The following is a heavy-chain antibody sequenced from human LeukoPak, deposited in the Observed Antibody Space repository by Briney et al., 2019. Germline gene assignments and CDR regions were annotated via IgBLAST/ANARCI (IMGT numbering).Heavy chain of an antibody. CDR3: ARSAPSYSSGWYYYYYMDV. D-gene: IGHD6-19*01. V-gene: IGHV1-18*01. Sequence: ASVKVSCKASDYTFTSYGISWVRQAPGQGLEWMGWISAYNGNTNYAQKLQGRVTMTTDTSTSTAYMELRSLRSDDTAVYYCARSAPSYSSGWYYYYYMDVWGKGTTVTISS. CDR1: DYTFTSYG. J-gene: IGHJ6*03. CDR2: ISAYNGNT.